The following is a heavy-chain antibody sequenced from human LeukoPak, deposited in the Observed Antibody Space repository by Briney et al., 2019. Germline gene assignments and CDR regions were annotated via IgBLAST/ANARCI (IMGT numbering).Heavy chain of an antibody. D-gene: IGHD6-19*01. J-gene: IGHJ4*02. CDR1: GGTFSSYA. CDR2: IIPIFGTA. V-gene: IGHV1-69*13. Sequence: SVEVSCKASGGTFSSYAISWVRQAPGQGLEWMGGIIPIFGTANYAQKFQGRVTITADESTSTAYMELSSLRSEDTAVYYCARVNGGWYRGVFDYWGQGTLVTVSS. CDR3: ARVNGGWYRGVFDY.